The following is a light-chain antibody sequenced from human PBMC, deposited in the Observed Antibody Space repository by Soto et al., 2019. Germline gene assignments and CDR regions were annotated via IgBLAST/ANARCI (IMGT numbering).Light chain of an antibody. Sequence: DIQVTQSPSTVSASVGERVTITCRASQNINSWLAWYQQKPGSAPKVLIYDASSLESGVPSRFSGSRSETEFTLTISSLQPDDFATYYCQQYNSYSPWTFGQGTKVDIK. CDR2: DAS. CDR3: QQYNSYSPWT. J-gene: IGKJ1*01. CDR1: QNINSW. V-gene: IGKV1-5*01.